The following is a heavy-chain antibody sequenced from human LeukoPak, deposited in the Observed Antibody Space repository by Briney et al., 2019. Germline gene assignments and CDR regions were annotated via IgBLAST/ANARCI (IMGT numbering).Heavy chain of an antibody. Sequence: ASVKVSCKASGYTFNSYYIHWVRQAPGQGLEWMGIINPSGGSTSYAQKFQGRVTMTRDTSTSTVYMKLSSLRSEDTAVYYCARSLVVVPAAIRAYYFDYWGQGTLVTVSS. J-gene: IGHJ4*02. CDR3: ARSLVVVPAAIRAYYFDY. V-gene: IGHV1-46*02. D-gene: IGHD2-2*02. CDR2: INPSGGST. CDR1: GYTFNSYY.